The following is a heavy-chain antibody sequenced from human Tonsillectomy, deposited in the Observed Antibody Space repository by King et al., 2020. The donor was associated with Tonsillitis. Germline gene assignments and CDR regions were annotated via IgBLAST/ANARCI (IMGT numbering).Heavy chain of an antibody. V-gene: IGHV3-30-3*01. CDR2: ISYDGSNK. Sequence: VQLVESGGGVVQPGRSLRLSCAASGFTFSSYAMHWVRQAPGKGLEWVAVISYDGSNKYYADSVKGRFTISRDNSKNTLYLQMTSLRAEDTAVYYCAIDDSRGAFDYWGQGTLVTVSS. CDR1: GFTFSSYA. D-gene: IGHD2-15*01. CDR3: AIDDSRGAFDY. J-gene: IGHJ4*02.